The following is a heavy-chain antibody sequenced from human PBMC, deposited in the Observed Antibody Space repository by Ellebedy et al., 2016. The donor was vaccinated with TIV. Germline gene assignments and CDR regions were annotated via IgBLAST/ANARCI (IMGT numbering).Heavy chain of an antibody. CDR2: IYYSGST. V-gene: IGHV4-59*01. Sequence: SETLSLXCTVSGGSISSYYWSWIRQPPGKGLEWIGYIYYSGSTNYNPSLKSRVTISVDTSKNQFSLKLSSVTAADTAVYYCARDGGGMDVWGQGTTVTVSS. CDR1: GGSISSYY. CDR3: ARDGGGMDV. J-gene: IGHJ6*02. D-gene: IGHD3-16*01.